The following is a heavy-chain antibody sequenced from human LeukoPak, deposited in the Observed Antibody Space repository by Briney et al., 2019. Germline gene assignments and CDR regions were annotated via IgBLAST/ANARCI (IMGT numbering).Heavy chain of an antibody. J-gene: IGHJ5*01. CDR2: IYTSGST. Sequence: QSSETLSLTCTVSGGSISSYYWSWIRQPAGKGLEWIGRIYTSGSTNYNPSLKSRITLSVDTSKNQFSLKLTSVTAADTAVYYCARGSNWYDYWGQGTLVTVSS. CDR3: ARGSNWYDY. CDR1: GGSISSYY. V-gene: IGHV4-4*07.